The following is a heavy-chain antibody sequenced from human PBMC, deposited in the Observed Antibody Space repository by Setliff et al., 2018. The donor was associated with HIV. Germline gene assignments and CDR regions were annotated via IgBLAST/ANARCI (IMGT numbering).Heavy chain of an antibody. D-gene: IGHD5-12*01. J-gene: IGHJ4*02. CDR1: GGSISSSNW. V-gene: IGHV4-4*02. CDR3: ASGHEWLRN. CDR2: INHSGST. Sequence: PSETLSLTCAVSGGSISSSNWWSWVRQPPGKGLEWIGEINHSGSTNYSPSLKSRVTISLDKSKNQFSLKLSSVTAADTAVYYCASGHEWLRNWGQGTLVTVSS.